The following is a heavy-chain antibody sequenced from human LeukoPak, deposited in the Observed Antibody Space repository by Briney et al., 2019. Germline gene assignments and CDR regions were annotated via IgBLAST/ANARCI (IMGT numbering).Heavy chain of an antibody. CDR1: GGSLSSGSDY. J-gene: IGHJ4*02. Sequence: SETLSLTCTVSGGSLSSGSDYWSWIRQSAGKGLEWIGRIYASGSTNYNPSLKSRVTISIDTSKKQFSLELSSVTAADTAIYFCARRKRGSGGPFDYWGQGTLVTVSS. CDR3: ARRKRGSGGPFDY. V-gene: IGHV4-61*02. CDR2: IYASGST. D-gene: IGHD6-19*01.